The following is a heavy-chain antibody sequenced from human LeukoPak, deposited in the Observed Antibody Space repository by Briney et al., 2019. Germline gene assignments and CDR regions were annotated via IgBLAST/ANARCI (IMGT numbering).Heavy chain of an antibody. V-gene: IGHV3-30*02. D-gene: IGHD2-21*01. Sequence: TGGSLRLSCAASGFTFSSYGMHWVRQAPGKGLEWVAFIRYDGSNKYYADSVKGRFTISRDNSKNTLYLQMNSLRAEDTAVYYCARGFYSPNWFDPWGQGTLVTVSS. CDR2: IRYDGSNK. CDR3: ARGFYSPNWFDP. J-gene: IGHJ5*02. CDR1: GFTFSSYG.